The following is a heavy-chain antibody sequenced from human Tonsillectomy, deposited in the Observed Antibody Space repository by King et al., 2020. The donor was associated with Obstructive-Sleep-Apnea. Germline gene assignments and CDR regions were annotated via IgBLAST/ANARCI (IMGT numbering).Heavy chain of an antibody. CDR1: GYTFTSYD. D-gene: IGHD3-10*01. Sequence: QLVQSGAEVKKPGASVKVSCKASGYTFTSYDINWVRQATGQGLEWMGWMNPNSGNTGYAQKFQGRVTMTRNTSISTAYMELISLRAEGTAVYYCARVVTGRYGSGSYHGDYWGQGTLVTVSS. CDR3: ARVVTGRYGSGSYHGDY. J-gene: IGHJ4*02. CDR2: MNPNSGNT. V-gene: IGHV1-8*01.